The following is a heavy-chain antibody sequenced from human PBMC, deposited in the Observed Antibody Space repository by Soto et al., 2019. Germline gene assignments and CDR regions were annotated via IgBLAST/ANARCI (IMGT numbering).Heavy chain of an antibody. D-gene: IGHD3-16*01. CDR1: GSYVSSGSHY. CDR2: IYYSGST. CDR3: ARSPNDYYYGFDV. Sequence: SETLSLTCTVSGSYVSSGSHYWSWIPKSPGKRLEWIAYIYYSGSTNYNPYLKSRATISVDTSKSQVSLTLTSVTAADAAVYYCARSPNDYYYGFDVWGQGTTVTVSS. J-gene: IGHJ6*02. V-gene: IGHV4-61*01.